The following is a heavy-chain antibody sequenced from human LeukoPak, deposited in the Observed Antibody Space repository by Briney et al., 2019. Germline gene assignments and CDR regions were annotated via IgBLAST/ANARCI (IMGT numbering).Heavy chain of an antibody. CDR1: GFTFSNYA. D-gene: IGHD5-18*01. CDR3: ARDSDVDTAMVTFDY. V-gene: IGHV3-48*03. Sequence: GGSLRLSCAASGFTFSNYAMNWVRQAPGKGLEWVSYISSSGSTIYYADSVKGRFTISRDNAKNSLYLQMNSLRAEDTAVYYCARDSDVDTAMVTFDYWGQGTLVTVSS. CDR2: ISSSGSTI. J-gene: IGHJ4*02.